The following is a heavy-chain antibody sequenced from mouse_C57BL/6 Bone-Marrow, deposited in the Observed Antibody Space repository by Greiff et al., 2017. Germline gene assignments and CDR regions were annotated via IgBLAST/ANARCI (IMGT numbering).Heavy chain of an antibody. D-gene: IGHD4-1*01. Sequence: VQLKESGGGLVKPGGSLKLSCAASGFTFSSYAMSWVRQTPEKRLEWVATISDGGSYTYYPDNVKGRFTISRDNAKNNLYLQMSHLKSEDTAMYYCARDKEDGLGYYYAMDYWGQGTSVTVSS. CDR3: ARDKEDGLGYYYAMDY. J-gene: IGHJ4*01. CDR2: ISDGGSYT. V-gene: IGHV5-4*01. CDR1: GFTFSSYA.